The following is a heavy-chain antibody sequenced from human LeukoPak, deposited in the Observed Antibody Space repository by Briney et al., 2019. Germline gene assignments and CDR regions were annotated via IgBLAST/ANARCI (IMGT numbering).Heavy chain of an antibody. D-gene: IGHD6-19*01. V-gene: IGHV4-59*01. Sequence: IGYIYHSGSTNYNPSLQSRVTISVDTSKNQFSLKLSSVTAADTAVYYCVTFPASYTSAWYDWGQGTLVTVSS. CDR3: VTFPASYTSAWYD. CDR2: IYHSGST. J-gene: IGHJ4*02.